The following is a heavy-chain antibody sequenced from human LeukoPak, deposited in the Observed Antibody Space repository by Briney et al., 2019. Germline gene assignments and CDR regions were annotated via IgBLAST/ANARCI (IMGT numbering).Heavy chain of an antibody. CDR1: GGTFSSYA. CDR3: ARDLGMTTVRFDP. CDR2: IIPIFGTA. Sequence: SVKVSCKASGGTFSSYAISWVRQAPGKGLEWMGGIIPIFGTANYAQKFQGRVTITADESTSTAYMELSSLRSEDTAVYYCARDLGMTTVRFDPWGQGTLVTVSS. V-gene: IGHV1-69*13. D-gene: IGHD4-17*01. J-gene: IGHJ5*02.